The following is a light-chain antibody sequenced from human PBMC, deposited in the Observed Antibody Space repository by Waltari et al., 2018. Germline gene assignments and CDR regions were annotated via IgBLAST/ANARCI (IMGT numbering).Light chain of an antibody. CDR1: SSDVGRYNL. Sequence: QSALTQPASVSGSPGQSITISCTGTSSDVGRYNLVSWYQQHPGKAPKLMIYEDNKRPSGVSNRFSCSKSGNTASLTISGLQAEDEADYYCCSYAGSSTYVFGTGTKVTVL. CDR2: EDN. J-gene: IGLJ1*01. V-gene: IGLV2-23*01. CDR3: CSYAGSSTYV.